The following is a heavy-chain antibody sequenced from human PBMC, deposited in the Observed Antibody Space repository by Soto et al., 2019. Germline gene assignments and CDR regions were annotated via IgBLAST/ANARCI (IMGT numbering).Heavy chain of an antibody. CDR3: AIYDSSGSRGLQH. CDR2: IFYSGST. CDR1: DGSIGTYY. Sequence: SETLSLTCTVSDGSIGTYYWSWIRQHPGKGLEWIGYIFYSGSTYYSPSLKSRVTISVDTSKNQFSLKLSSVTAADTAVYFCAIYDSSGSRGLQHWGQGTLVTVSS. J-gene: IGHJ1*01. D-gene: IGHD3-22*01. V-gene: IGHV4-59*06.